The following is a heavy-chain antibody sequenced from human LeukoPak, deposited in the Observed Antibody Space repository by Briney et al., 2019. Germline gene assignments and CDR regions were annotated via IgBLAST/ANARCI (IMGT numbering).Heavy chain of an antibody. CDR1: GYTFTDYY. J-gene: IGHJ4*02. CDR2: INPHSGGT. V-gene: IGHV1-2*02. Sequence: ASVKVSCKASGYTFTDYYMHWVRQAPGQGLEWMGWINPHSGGTDHAQKFQGRVTMTGDTSISTAYMELNSLRSDDTAVYYCARGELLRSGFDYWGQGTLVTVSS. D-gene: IGHD1-26*01. CDR3: ARGELLRSGFDY.